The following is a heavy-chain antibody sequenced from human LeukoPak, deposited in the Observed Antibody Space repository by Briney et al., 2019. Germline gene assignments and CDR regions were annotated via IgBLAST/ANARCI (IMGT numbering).Heavy chain of an antibody. V-gene: IGHV3-53*04. CDR3: AREGESGYFDL. CDR1: GFSFSPNY. J-gene: IGHJ2*01. Sequence: PGGSLRLSCAASGFSFSPNYMSWVRQAPGKGLEWVSVIYRGDNTAYADSVTGRFIVSRLTSNNTIFLQMDNLRPEDTAVYYCAREGESGYFDLWGLGTLVIVS. CDR2: IYRGDNT. D-gene: IGHD2-15*01.